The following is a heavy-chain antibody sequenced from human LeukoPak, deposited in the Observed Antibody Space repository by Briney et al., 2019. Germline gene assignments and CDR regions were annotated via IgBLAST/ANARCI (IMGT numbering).Heavy chain of an antibody. CDR2: IWYDGGNE. CDR1: GFIFSNYA. CDR3: ARPLVGDALDY. D-gene: IGHD1-26*01. Sequence: PGGSLRLSCAASGFIFSNYAMNWVRQAPGKGLEWVAVIWYDGGNEYYADSVKGRFTIFGDNSKNTLHLQMNSLRAEDTAVYYCARPLVGDALDYWGQGTLVTVSS. V-gene: IGHV3-33*08. J-gene: IGHJ4*02.